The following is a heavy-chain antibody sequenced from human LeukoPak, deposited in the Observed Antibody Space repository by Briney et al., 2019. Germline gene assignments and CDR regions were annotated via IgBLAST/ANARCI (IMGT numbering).Heavy chain of an antibody. Sequence: SETLSLTCAVYGGSFSGYYWSWIRQPPGKGLEWIGYIYYSGSTNYNPSLKSRVTISVDTSKNQFSLKLSSVTAADTAVYYCASALGYCSSTSCFDYWGQGTLVTVSS. D-gene: IGHD2-2*01. CDR3: ASALGYCSSTSCFDY. CDR1: GGSFSGYY. V-gene: IGHV4-59*08. CDR2: IYYSGST. J-gene: IGHJ4*02.